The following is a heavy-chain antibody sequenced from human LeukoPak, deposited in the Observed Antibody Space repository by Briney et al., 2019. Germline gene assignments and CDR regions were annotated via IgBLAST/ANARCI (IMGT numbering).Heavy chain of an antibody. D-gene: IGHD6-13*01. CDR3: AKEVSSSWYYFDY. Sequence: GGSLRLSCAASRFTLSNYWMSWVRQAPGKGLEWVSAISGSGGSTYYADSVKGRFTISRDNSKNTLYLQMNSLRAEDTAVYYCAKEVSSSWYYFDYWGQGTLVTVSS. CDR1: RFTLSNYW. J-gene: IGHJ4*02. V-gene: IGHV3-23*01. CDR2: ISGSGGST.